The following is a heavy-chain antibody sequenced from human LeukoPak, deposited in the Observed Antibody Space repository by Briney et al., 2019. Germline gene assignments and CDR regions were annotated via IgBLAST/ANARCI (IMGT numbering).Heavy chain of an antibody. Sequence: ASVKVSCKASGYTFTSYGISWVRRAPGQGLEWMGWISAYNGNTNYAQKLQGRVTMTTDTSTSTAYMELRSLRSDDTAVYYCARSVIFLGDNWFDPWGQGTLVTVSS. J-gene: IGHJ5*02. CDR1: GYTFTSYG. V-gene: IGHV1-18*01. CDR3: ARSVIFLGDNWFDP. CDR2: ISAYNGNT. D-gene: IGHD2/OR15-2a*01.